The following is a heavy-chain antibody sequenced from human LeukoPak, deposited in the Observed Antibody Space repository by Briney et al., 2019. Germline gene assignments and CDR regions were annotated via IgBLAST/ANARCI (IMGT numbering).Heavy chain of an antibody. V-gene: IGHV4-59*01. CDR2: IYYSGST. Sequence: SETLSLTCTVSGGSISSYYWNWIRQPPGKGLEWIGYIYYSGSTDYNPSLKSRVTISVDTSKNQFSLNLGSVTAADTAVYYCARFPRTGYSSGWYGGYFDYWGQGTLVTVSS. J-gene: IGHJ4*02. CDR1: GGSISSYY. D-gene: IGHD6-19*01. CDR3: ARFPRTGYSSGWYGGYFDY.